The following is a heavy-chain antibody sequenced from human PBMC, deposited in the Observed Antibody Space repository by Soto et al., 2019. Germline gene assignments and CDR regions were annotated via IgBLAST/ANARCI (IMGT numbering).Heavy chain of an antibody. CDR3: ARPQYFGEDGAFNI. J-gene: IGHJ3*02. CDR2: IHTSGST. D-gene: IGHD3-10*01. Sequence: AWETLSLTCSVSGGSTRGCYWCWFRQPAGKGLEWIGRIHTSGSTNINPSLKSRVSLSVDTSRNQLSLTLTSVTAADTAAYYCARPQYFGEDGAFNIWGQGTVVT. CDR1: GGSTRGCY. V-gene: IGHV4-4*07.